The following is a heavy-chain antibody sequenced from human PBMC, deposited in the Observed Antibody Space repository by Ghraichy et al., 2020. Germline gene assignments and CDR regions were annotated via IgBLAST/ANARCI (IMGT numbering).Heavy chain of an antibody. Sequence: SETLSLTCAVYGGSFSGYFWSWIRQPPGKGLEWIGEINHSGTTNDNPSLRSRVSMSVDTSRNQFSLNLSSVAAADTAIYYCARGRLSPASYDSSTYSHWYFEVWGRGTLVTVSS. CDR1: GGSFSGYF. J-gene: IGHJ2*01. CDR3: ARGRLSPASYDSSTYSHWYFEV. V-gene: IGHV4-34*01. D-gene: IGHD3-22*01. CDR2: INHSGTT.